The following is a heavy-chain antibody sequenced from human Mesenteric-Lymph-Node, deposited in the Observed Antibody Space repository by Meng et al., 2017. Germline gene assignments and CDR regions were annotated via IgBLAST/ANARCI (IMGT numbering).Heavy chain of an antibody. CDR1: GGSISSYY. V-gene: IGHV4-59*08. D-gene: IGHD3-10*01. Sequence: QVQLQESGPGLVKPSETLSLTCTGSGGSISSYYWSWIRQPPGKGLEWIGHIYYSGSTNYNPSLKSRVTISVDTSKNQFSLKLSSVTATDTAVYYCARQSGYFDYWGQGTLVTVSS. CDR2: IYYSGST. CDR3: ARQSGYFDY. J-gene: IGHJ4*02.